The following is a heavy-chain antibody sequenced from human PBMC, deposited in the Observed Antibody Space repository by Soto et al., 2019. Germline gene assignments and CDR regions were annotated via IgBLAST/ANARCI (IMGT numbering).Heavy chain of an antibody. J-gene: IGHJ3*02. CDR1: GYSFTSYW. D-gene: IGHD3-22*01. V-gene: IGHV5-51*01. CDR2: IYPGDSDT. Sequence: GESLKISCKGSGYSFTSYWIGWVRQMPGKGLEWMGIIYPGDSDTRYSPSFQGQVTISADKSISTAYLQWSSLKASDTAMYYCAGSFYDSSGYNSSPDAFDIWGRGTMVTVSS. CDR3: AGSFYDSSGYNSSPDAFDI.